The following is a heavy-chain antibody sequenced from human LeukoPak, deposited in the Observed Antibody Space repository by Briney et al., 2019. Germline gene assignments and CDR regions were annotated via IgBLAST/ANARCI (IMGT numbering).Heavy chain of an antibody. CDR3: AREEQHQRGRHFEY. D-gene: IGHD6-13*01. V-gene: IGHV1-2*02. Sequence: APVKVSCKASGYTFTGYYMHWVRQAAGQGLEWMGWINPNSGTNYAQNFQGRVTMTRDTSISTAYMELSRLRSDDTAVYYCAREEQHQRGRHFEYWGQGTLVTVSS. CDR2: INPNSGT. CDR1: GYTFTGYY. J-gene: IGHJ4*02.